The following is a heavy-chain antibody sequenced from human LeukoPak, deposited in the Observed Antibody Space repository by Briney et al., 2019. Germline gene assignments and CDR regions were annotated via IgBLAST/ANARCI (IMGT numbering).Heavy chain of an antibody. J-gene: IGHJ5*02. CDR2: ISSSSSTI. CDR1: GFTFSSYS. D-gene: IGHD3-3*01. CDR3: SRGRILEWLFEAHWFDP. V-gene: IGHV3-48*01. Sequence: GGSLRLSCAASGFTFSSYSMNWVRQAPGKGLEWVSYISSSSSTIYYADSVKGRFTISRDNAKNSLYLQMNSLRAEDTAVYYCSRGRILEWLFEAHWFDPWGQGTLVTVSS.